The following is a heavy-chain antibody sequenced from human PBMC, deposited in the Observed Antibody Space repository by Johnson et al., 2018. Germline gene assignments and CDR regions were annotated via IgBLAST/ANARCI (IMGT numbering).Heavy chain of an antibody. Sequence: QVQLQESGPGLVKPSETLSLTCSISGGSLSTYYWTWIRPSPGTGLEWIGYIYYTGSTSSNPSLRSRVSMSVDTSKARLALKLTSLTAADTAVYYCARVYGPSTVTTDLWTYFMDVWGKGTTVTVSS. CDR1: GGSLSTYY. CDR3: ARVYGPSTVTTDLWTYFMDV. CDR2: IYYTGST. V-gene: IGHV4-59*01. D-gene: IGHD4-11*01. J-gene: IGHJ6*03.